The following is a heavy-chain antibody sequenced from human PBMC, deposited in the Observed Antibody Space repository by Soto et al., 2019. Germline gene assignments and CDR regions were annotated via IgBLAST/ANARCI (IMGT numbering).Heavy chain of an antibody. CDR2: LSSSSTYV. CDR1: GFTFGSYS. Sequence: PGGSLRLSCAASGFTFGSYSMNWVRLVPGEGLEWVSSLSSSSTYVYYADSVRGRFTISRDNAKNSLYLQMNSLRAEDTGVYYCARPYSYDSSGYYYYYYAMDVWGQGTTVTVSS. J-gene: IGHJ6*02. CDR3: ARPYSYDSSGYYYYYYAMDV. V-gene: IGHV3-21*06. D-gene: IGHD3-22*01.